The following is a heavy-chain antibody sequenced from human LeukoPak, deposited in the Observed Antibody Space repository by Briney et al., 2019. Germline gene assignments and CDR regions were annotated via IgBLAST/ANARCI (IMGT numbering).Heavy chain of an antibody. CDR1: GYTFSGNY. CDR3: ARDGVDTAMVTSFLGYFDY. CDR2: INPDSGAT. V-gene: IGHV1-2*02. J-gene: IGHJ4*02. D-gene: IGHD5-18*01. Sequence: ASVKVSCKASGSSGYTFSGNYMHWPRQAPGQGLEWIGWINPDSGATNSAQKFQRRVTMTRDTSTSTAYMELSRLRSDDTAVYYCARDGVDTAMVTSFLGYFDYWGQGTLVIVSS.